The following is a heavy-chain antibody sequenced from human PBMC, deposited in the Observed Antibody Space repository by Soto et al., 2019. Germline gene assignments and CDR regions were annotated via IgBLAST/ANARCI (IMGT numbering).Heavy chain of an antibody. CDR1: GFTFSSYA. D-gene: IGHD3-22*01. CDR3: AKNQRLRIVVVITNNYYYYGMDV. V-gene: IGHV3-23*01. CDR2: ISGSGGST. J-gene: IGHJ6*02. Sequence: QTGGSLRLSCAASGFTFSSYAMSWVRQAPGKGLEWVSAISGSGGSTYYADSVKGRFTISRDNSKNTLYLQMNSLRAEDTAVYYCAKNQRLRIVVVITNNYYYYGMDVWGQGTTVTVSS.